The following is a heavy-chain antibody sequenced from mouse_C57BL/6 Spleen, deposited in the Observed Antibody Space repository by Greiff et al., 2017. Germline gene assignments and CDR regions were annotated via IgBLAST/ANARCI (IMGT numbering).Heavy chain of an antibody. CDR3: ARPYYYDRGNYFDY. D-gene: IGHD1-1*01. V-gene: IGHV1-64*01. CDR2: IHPNSGST. CDR1: GYTFTSYW. Sequence: VQLQQPGAELVKPGASVKLSCKASGYTFTSYWMHWVKQRPGQGLEWIVMIHPNSGSTNYNEKFKSKATLTVDKSSSTAYMQLSSLTSEDSAVYYCARPYYYDRGNYFDYWGQGTTLTVSS. J-gene: IGHJ2*01.